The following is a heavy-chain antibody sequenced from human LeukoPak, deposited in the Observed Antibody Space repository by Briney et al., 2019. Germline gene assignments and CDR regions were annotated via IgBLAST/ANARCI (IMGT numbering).Heavy chain of an antibody. D-gene: IGHD5-18*01. V-gene: IGHV3-23*01. CDR1: GLTFSSYA. CDR2: ISGSGGST. J-gene: IGHJ4*02. CDR3: AKDRGLIQLLLFDH. Sequence: GGSLSLSCAASGLTFSSYAMSWVGPAPGKGLDWVSAISGSGGSTYYADSVKGRFTISRDNSKNTLYLQMNSLRAEDTAVYYCAKDRGLIQLLLFDHWGQGTLVTVSS.